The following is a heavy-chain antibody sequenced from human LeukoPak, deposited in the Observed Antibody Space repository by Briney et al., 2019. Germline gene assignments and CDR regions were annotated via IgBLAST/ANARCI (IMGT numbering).Heavy chain of an antibody. Sequence: ASVKVSCKASGYTFTSYYMHWVRQAPGQGLEWMGIINPSGGSTSYAQKFQGRVTMTRDTSTSTVYMELSSLRSEDTAVYYCATNDFWSGSEPPGDYWGQGTLVTVSS. CDR2: INPSGGST. J-gene: IGHJ4*02. CDR1: GYTFTSYY. D-gene: IGHD3-3*01. V-gene: IGHV1-46*01. CDR3: ATNDFWSGSEPPGDY.